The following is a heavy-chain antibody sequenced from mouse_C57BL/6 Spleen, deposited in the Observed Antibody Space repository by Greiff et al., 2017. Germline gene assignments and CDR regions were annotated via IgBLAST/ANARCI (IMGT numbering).Heavy chain of an antibody. CDR3: ARSDDCDEGGFDY. J-gene: IGHJ2*01. CDR2: IYPGDGGT. Sequence: QVQLQQSGPELVKPGASVKISCKASGYAFSSSWMNWVKQRPGKGLEWIGRIYPGDGGTNYNGKFKGKATLTADKSSSTAYMQLSSLTSEDSAVYYCARSDDCDEGGFDYWGQGTTLTVSS. V-gene: IGHV1-82*01. CDR1: GYAFSSSW. D-gene: IGHD2-4*01.